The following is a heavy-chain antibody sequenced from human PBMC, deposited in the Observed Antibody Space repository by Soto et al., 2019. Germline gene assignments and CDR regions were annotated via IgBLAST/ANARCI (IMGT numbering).Heavy chain of an antibody. V-gene: IGHV4-34*12. CDR3: ARRGDTMVRGVIRDYYYYYGMDV. CDR2: VIHSGSP. CDR1: GGSFSGYY. Sequence: SETLSITCAVYGGSFSGYYWSWIRQPPGKGLEWIGEVIHSGSPNYNPSLKSRVSISVDTSKSQFSLKLSSVTAADTAVYYCARRGDTMVRGVIRDYYYYYGMDVWGQGTTVTVSS. J-gene: IGHJ6*02. D-gene: IGHD3-10*01.